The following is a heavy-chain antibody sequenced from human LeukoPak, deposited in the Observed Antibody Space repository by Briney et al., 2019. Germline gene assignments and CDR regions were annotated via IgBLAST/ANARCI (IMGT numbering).Heavy chain of an antibody. Sequence: ASVKVSCKASGYTFTSYGISWVRQAPGQGLEWMGWISAYNGNTNYAQKFQGRVTITADKSTSTAYMELSSLRSEDTAVYYCATMGYSSSYNPLPDYWGQGTLVTVSS. D-gene: IGHD6-13*01. CDR2: ISAYNGNT. CDR1: GYTFTSYG. V-gene: IGHV1-18*01. CDR3: ATMGYSSSYNPLPDY. J-gene: IGHJ4*02.